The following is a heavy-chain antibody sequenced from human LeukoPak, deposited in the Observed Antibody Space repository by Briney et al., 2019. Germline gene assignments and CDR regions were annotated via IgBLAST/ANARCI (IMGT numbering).Heavy chain of an antibody. V-gene: IGHV3-23*01. CDR3: AKDLGVVVPAAVQGWFDP. J-gene: IGHJ5*02. Sequence: GGSLRLSCAASGFTFSSYAMSWVRQAPGKGLEWVSAISGSGGNTYYADSVKGRFTISRDNSKNTLYLQMNSLRAEDTAVYYCAKDLGVVVPAAVQGWFDPWGQGTLVTVSS. CDR1: GFTFSSYA. D-gene: IGHD2-2*02. CDR2: ISGSGGNT.